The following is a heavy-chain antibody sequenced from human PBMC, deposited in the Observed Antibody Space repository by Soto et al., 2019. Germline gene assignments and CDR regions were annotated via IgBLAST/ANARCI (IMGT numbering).Heavy chain of an antibody. Sequence: QITLKESGPTLVRPTETLTLTCTFSGFSFTSFGVVVGWIRQPPGKALEWVAHIYWDDDKRLSPSLKTRVSIKKVTSANEVVLTMTNMDPEDTATYYCVHSDTDFGAFDVWGQGTTVTVSS. D-gene: IGHD3-16*01. CDR2: IYWDDDK. V-gene: IGHV2-5*02. CDR1: GFSFTSFGVV. J-gene: IGHJ3*01. CDR3: VHSDTDFGAFDV.